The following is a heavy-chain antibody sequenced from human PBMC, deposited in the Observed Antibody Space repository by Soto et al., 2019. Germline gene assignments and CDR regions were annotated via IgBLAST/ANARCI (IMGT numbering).Heavy chain of an antibody. J-gene: IGHJ4*02. V-gene: IGHV4-31*03. D-gene: IGHD3-16*02. CDR2: IYYSGST. CDR1: GGSISSGGYY. CDR3: ARGGTSFGGVSVIAC. Sequence: PSETLSLTCTVSGGSISSGGYYWSWIRQHPGRGLEWIGYIYYSGSTFYNPSLKSRVTISVDTSKNQFSLKLSSVTAADTAVYYCARGGTSFGGVSVIACWGQGTLVTVSS.